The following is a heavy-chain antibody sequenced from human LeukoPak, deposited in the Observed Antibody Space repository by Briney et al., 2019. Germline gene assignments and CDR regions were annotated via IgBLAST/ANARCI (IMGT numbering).Heavy chain of an antibody. Sequence: SETLSLTCTVSGGSISTYYWSWIRQPPGKGLEWIGSIYYSGSTYYNPSLKSRVTISVDTSKNQFSLKLSSVTAADTAVYYCASGGWYSRDYWGQGTLVTVSS. V-gene: IGHV4-39*07. CDR2: IYYSGST. J-gene: IGHJ4*02. D-gene: IGHD6-19*01. CDR1: GGSISTYY. CDR3: ASGGWYSRDY.